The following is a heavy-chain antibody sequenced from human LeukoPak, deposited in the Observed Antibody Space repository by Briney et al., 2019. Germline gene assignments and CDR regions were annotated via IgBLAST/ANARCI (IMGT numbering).Heavy chain of an antibody. Sequence: GGSLRLSCAASGFTFSSYGLSWVRQAPGKGLEWVSAISGSGGSTYYADSVKGRFTISRDNSKNTLYLQMNSLRAEDTAVYYCAKDGILYYDILTGYYPNYYMDVWGKGTTVTISS. CDR3: AKDGILYYDILTGYYPNYYMDV. V-gene: IGHV3-23*01. D-gene: IGHD3-9*01. J-gene: IGHJ6*03. CDR2: ISGSGGST. CDR1: GFTFSSYG.